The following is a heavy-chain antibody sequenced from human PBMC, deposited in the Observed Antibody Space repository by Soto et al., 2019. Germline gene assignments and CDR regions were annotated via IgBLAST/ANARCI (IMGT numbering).Heavy chain of an antibody. Sequence: QVQLVESGGGVVQPGRXLRLSCAASGFTFGAYAMHWVRQAPGKGLEWVAVISYDGSIKYYADSVKGRFTISRDNSKNTLSLQMNSLRPEDTAIYHCARRVAEGGMDVWGQGXTVTVSS. CDR2: ISYDGSIK. CDR3: ARRVAEGGMDV. CDR1: GFTFGAYA. D-gene: IGHD2-15*01. J-gene: IGHJ6*02. V-gene: IGHV3-30-3*01.